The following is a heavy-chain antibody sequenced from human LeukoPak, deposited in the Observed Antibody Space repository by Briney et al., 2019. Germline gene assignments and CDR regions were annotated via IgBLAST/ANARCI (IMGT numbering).Heavy chain of an antibody. Sequence: ASVKVSCKASGYTFTDYYIHWVRQAPGQGLEWMGWINPNSAGTNYAQKFQGRVTMTRDTSNSTAYMELSRLRSDDTAVYYCARDREMIRGIIYYFDSWGQGTLVTVSS. CDR1: GYTFTDYY. V-gene: IGHV1-2*02. D-gene: IGHD3-10*01. CDR3: ARDREMIRGIIYYFDS. CDR2: INPNSAGT. J-gene: IGHJ4*02.